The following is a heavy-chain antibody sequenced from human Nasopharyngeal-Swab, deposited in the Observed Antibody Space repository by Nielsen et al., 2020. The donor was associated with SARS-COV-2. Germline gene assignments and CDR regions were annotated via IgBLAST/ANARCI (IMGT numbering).Heavy chain of an antibody. D-gene: IGHD3-10*01. CDR3: ARDPITMVQGGLNWFDP. J-gene: IGHJ5*02. CDR2: IKQDGSEK. CDR1: GFTFSSHW. V-gene: IGHV3-7*03. Sequence: GESLKISCAASGFTFSSHWMSWVRQAPGKGLEWVANIKQDGSEKYYVDSVKGRFTISRDNAKNSLYLQMNSLRAEDTAVYYCARDPITMVQGGLNWFDPWGQGTLVTVSS.